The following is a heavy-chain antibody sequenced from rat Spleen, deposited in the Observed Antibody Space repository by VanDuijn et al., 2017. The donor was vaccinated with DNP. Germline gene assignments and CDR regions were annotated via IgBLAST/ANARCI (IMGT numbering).Heavy chain of an antibody. CDR3: ASGIIRGTWFAY. V-gene: IGHV5-29*01. D-gene: IGHD4-3*01. CDR1: GFTFSKYG. Sequence: EVQLVETGGGLVQPGRSLKLSCAASGFTFSKYGMAWVRQAPTKGLEWVACISYDGGITAYGDSVKGRFTISRDNAKSTLYLQMNSLRSEDTATYYCASGIIRGTWFAYWGQGTLVTVSS. CDR2: ISYDGGIT. J-gene: IGHJ3*01.